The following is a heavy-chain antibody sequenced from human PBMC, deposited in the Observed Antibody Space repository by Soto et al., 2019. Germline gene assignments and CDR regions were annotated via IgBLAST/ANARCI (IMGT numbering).Heavy chain of an antibody. CDR2: ISSSSSTI. Sequence: GGSLRLSCAASGFTFSSYSMNWVRQAPGKGLEWVSYISSSSSTIYYADSVKGRFTISRDNAKNSLYLQMNSLRAEDTAVYYCARDNRYCSSTSCYGDYYYYMDVWGKGTTVTVSS. V-gene: IGHV3-48*01. J-gene: IGHJ6*03. D-gene: IGHD2-2*01. CDR1: GFTFSSYS. CDR3: ARDNRYCSSTSCYGDYYYYMDV.